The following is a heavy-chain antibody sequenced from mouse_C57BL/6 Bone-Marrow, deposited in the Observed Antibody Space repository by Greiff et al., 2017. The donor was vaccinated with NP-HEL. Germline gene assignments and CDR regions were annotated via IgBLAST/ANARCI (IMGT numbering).Heavy chain of an antibody. CDR2: IDPSDSYT. CDR1: GYTFTSYW. J-gene: IGHJ4*01. D-gene: IGHD2-5*01. V-gene: IGHV1-69*01. Sequence: QVQLQQPGAELVMPGASVKLSCKASGYTFTSYWMHWVKQRPGQGLEWIGEIDPSDSYTNYNQKFKGKSTLTVDKSSSTAYMQRSSLTSEDSAVYYCARDYSNAYYYAMDYWGQGTSVTVSA. CDR3: ARDYSNAYYYAMDY.